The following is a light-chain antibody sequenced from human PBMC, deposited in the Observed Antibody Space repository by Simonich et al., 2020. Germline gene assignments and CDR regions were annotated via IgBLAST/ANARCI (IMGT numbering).Light chain of an antibody. Sequence: DIVMTQSPDPLAVSLGERATINCKSSQSVLYSSNNKNYIAWYQQKPGQPPKLLIYWASTRESGVPARCSGSGSGTDFTLTISSLQAEDVAVYYCQQYYSTPFTFGPGTKVDIK. J-gene: IGKJ3*01. CDR1: QSVLYSSNNKNY. CDR2: WAS. V-gene: IGKV4-1*01. CDR3: QQYYSTPFT.